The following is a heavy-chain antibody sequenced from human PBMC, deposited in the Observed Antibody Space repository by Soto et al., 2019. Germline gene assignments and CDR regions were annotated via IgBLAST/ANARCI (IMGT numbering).Heavy chain of an antibody. CDR2: IWYDGSNK. CDR3: ARDPRDYDSSATTGWFDP. V-gene: IGHV3-33*01. J-gene: IGHJ5*02. CDR1: GFTFSSYG. Sequence: AGGSLRLSCAASGFTFSSYGMHWVRQAPGKGLEWVAVIWYDGSNKYYADSVKGRFTISRDNSKNTLYLQMNSLRAEDTAVYYCARDPRDYDSSATTGWFDPWGQGTLVTVSS. D-gene: IGHD3-22*01.